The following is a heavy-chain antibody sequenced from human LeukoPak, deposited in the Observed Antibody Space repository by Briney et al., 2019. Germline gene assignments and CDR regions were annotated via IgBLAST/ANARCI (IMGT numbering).Heavy chain of an antibody. CDR3: AKDKSIAAANDAFDI. V-gene: IGHV3-74*01. D-gene: IGHD6-13*01. Sequence: GGSLRLSCAASGFTFSDYWMHWVRQTPGRGLVWVSRINPDGSDILYADSVKGRFTISRDNSKNTLYLQMNSLRAEDTAVYYCAKDKSIAAANDAFDIWGQGTMVTVSS. CDR1: GFTFSDYW. CDR2: INPDGSDI. J-gene: IGHJ3*02.